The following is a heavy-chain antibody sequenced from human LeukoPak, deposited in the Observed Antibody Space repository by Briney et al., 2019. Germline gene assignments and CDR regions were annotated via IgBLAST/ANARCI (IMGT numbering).Heavy chain of an antibody. Sequence: GGSLRLSCAASGFTFSSYGMHWVRQAPGKGLEWVAFIRYDGTNKYYADSVKGRFTISRDNSKNTLYLQMNSLRAEDTAVYYCAKTGYYYDSSGYRDAFDIWGQGTMVIVSS. D-gene: IGHD3-22*01. CDR1: GFTFSSYG. CDR3: AKTGYYYDSSGYRDAFDI. J-gene: IGHJ3*02. CDR2: IRYDGTNK. V-gene: IGHV3-30*02.